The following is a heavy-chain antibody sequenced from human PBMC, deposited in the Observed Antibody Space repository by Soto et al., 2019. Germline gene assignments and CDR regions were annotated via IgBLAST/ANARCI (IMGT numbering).Heavy chain of an antibody. CDR1: GGSVSRGSYH. CDR3: ARDLWGYCGADCYPLDV. D-gene: IGHD2-21*02. J-gene: IGHJ6*02. CDR2: MYNTGST. V-gene: IGHV4-61*01. Sequence: SETLSLTCTVFGGSVSRGSYHGSWIGHPPGKGLEWIGYMYNTGSTIYNPSLKSRVTIAVDTSKNQFSLKLNSVTAADTAVYYCARDLWGYCGADCYPLDVWGQGTTVT.